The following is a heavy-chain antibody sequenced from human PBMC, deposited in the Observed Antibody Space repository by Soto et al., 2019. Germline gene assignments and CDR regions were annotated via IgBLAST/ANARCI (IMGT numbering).Heavy chain of an antibody. CDR2: FDPEDGET. D-gene: IGHD6-13*01. J-gene: IGHJ6*02. CDR3: ATEYSSPRPYYYYYGMDV. Sequence: ASVKVSCKVSGYTLTELSMHWVRQAPGKGLEWMGGFDPEDGETIYAQKFQGRVTMTEDTSTDTAYMELSSLRSEDTAVYYCATEYSSPRPYYYYYGMDVWGQGTTVTVSS. CDR1: GYTLTELS. V-gene: IGHV1-24*01.